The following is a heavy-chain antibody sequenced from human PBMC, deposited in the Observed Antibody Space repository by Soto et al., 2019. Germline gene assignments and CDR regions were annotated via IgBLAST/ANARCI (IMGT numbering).Heavy chain of an antibody. J-gene: IGHJ4*02. CDR2: IRSKAYGGTT. CDR1: GFTFGDYA. D-gene: IGHD6-13*01. CDR3: NAAAGTRLFDY. Sequence: PGGSLRLSCTASGFTFGDYAMSWFRQAPGKGLEWVGFIRSKAYGGTTEYAASVEGRFTISRDDSKSIAYLQMNSLKTEDTAVYYCNAAAGTRLFDYWGQGPLVTVSS. V-gene: IGHV3-49*03.